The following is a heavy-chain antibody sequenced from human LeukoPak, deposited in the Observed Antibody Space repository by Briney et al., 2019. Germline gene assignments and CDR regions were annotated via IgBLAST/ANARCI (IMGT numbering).Heavy chain of an antibody. CDR3: ARDGTLYYDNSGYFDY. CDR2: VYKSGST. V-gene: IGHV4-4*07. Sequence: PSETLSLTCTVSGVLISSDYWSWIRQPAGKGLEWIGRVYKSGSTNYNPSLKSRVTMSVDMSKNQFSLKLSSVTAADTAVYYCARDGTLYYDNSGYFDYWGQGTLVTVSS. CDR1: GVLISSDY. J-gene: IGHJ4*02. D-gene: IGHD3-22*01.